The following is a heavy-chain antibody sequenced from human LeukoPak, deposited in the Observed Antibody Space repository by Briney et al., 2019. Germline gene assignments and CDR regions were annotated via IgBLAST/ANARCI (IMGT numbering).Heavy chain of an antibody. CDR2: IYSGGST. D-gene: IGHD2-21*02. Sequence: PGGSLRLSCAASGFVVSGNYMSWVRQAPGKGLEWVSVIYSGGSTYYADSVKGRFSTSRDSSTSTLFLQMDSLRVEDTAMYYCARPTDGDSTRYGMDVWGQGTTVIVSS. CDR3: ARPTDGDSTRYGMDV. J-gene: IGHJ6*02. V-gene: IGHV3-53*01. CDR1: GFVVSGNY.